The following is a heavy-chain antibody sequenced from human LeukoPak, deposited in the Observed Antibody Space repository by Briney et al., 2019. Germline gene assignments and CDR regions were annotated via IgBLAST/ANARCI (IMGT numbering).Heavy chain of an antibody. CDR1: GFTFSSYA. J-gene: IGHJ4*02. CDR3: ARDHVPTRDDFWSGYFDY. CDR2: ISYDGSNK. D-gene: IGHD3-3*01. Sequence: GGSLRLSCAASGFTFSSYAMHWVSQAPGKGLEWVAVISYDGSNKYYADSVKGRFTISRDNSKNTLYLQMSSLRAEDTAVYYCARDHVPTRDDFWSGYFDYWGQGTLVTVSS. V-gene: IGHV3-30-3*01.